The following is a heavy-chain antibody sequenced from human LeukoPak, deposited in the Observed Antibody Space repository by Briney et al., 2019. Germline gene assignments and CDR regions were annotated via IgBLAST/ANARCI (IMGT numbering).Heavy chain of an antibody. Sequence: PSETLSLTCTVSGGSISSYSCTWSRHPPGKGQEWMGYIYYSGSTCYNPSLKSRVTISVDTSKNQFSLKLNSVTAADTAVYFCARAIGSSWLYDYWGQGTLVTVSS. D-gene: IGHD6-13*01. J-gene: IGHJ4*02. CDR2: IYYSGST. CDR3: ARAIGSSWLYDY. V-gene: IGHV4-59*06. CDR1: GGSISSYS.